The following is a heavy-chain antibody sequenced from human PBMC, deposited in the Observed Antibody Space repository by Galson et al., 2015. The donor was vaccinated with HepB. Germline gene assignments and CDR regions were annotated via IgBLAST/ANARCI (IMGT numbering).Heavy chain of an antibody. J-gene: IGHJ4*02. D-gene: IGHD3-22*01. Sequence: VKVSCKVSGYTLTELSMHWVRQAPGKGLEWMGGFDPEDGETIYAQKFQGRVTMTEDTSTDTAYMELSSLRSEDTAVYYCATDPPYYYDSSGFGGYWGQGTLVTVSS. V-gene: IGHV1-24*01. CDR1: GYTLTELS. CDR3: ATDPPYYYDSSGFGGY. CDR2: FDPEDGET.